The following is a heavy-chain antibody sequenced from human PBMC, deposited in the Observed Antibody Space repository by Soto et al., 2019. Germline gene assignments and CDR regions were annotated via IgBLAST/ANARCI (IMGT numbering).Heavy chain of an antibody. CDR3: ARDLAVEYRNYYYYYGMDV. Sequence: VQLVESGGGVVQPGRSLRLSCAASGFTFSSYGMHWVRQAPGKGLEWVAVIWYDGSNKYYADSVKGRFTISRDNSKNTLYLQMNSLRAEDTAVYYCARDLAVEYRNYYYYYGMDVWGQGTTVTVSS. CDR1: GFTFSSYG. J-gene: IGHJ6*02. CDR2: IWYDGSNK. D-gene: IGHD2-15*01. V-gene: IGHV3-33*01.